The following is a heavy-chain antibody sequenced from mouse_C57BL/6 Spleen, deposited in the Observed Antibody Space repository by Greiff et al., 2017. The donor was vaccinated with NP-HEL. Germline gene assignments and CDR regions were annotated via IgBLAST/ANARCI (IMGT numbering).Heavy chain of an antibody. CDR2: INPNNGGT. Sequence: EVQLQQSGPELVKPGASVKISCKASGYTFTDYYMNWVKQSHGKSLEWIGDINPNNGGTSYNQKFKGKATLTVEKSSSTAYMELRSLTSEDSAVYYCARYNGYLFAYWGQGTLVTVSA. CDR3: ARYNGYLFAY. CDR1: GYTFTDYY. V-gene: IGHV1-26*01. J-gene: IGHJ3*01. D-gene: IGHD2-3*01.